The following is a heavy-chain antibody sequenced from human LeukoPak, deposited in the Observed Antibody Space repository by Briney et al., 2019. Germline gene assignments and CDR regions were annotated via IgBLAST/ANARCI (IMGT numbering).Heavy chain of an antibody. D-gene: IGHD6-6*01. CDR3: AKVALPSTYYFDY. Sequence: PGGSLRLSCAASGFTFSTYPISWVRQAPGKGLEWVSAISGSGGTTYYADSVKGRFTISRDNSKNTLYLQMNSLRAEDTAVYYCAKVALPSTYYFDYWGQGTLVTVSS. CDR1: GFTFSTYP. V-gene: IGHV3-23*01. J-gene: IGHJ4*02. CDR2: ISGSGGTT.